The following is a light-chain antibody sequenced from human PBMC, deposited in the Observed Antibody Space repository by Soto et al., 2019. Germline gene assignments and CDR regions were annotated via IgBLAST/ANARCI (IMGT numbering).Light chain of an antibody. CDR3: QVWDSSSDHVV. Sequence: SYELTQPPSVSVAPGQTARITCGGNNIGSKSVHWYQQKQGQAPVLVVDDDSDRPSGIPERFSGSNSWNTATLTISRVEAGDEADYYCQVWDSSSDHVVFGGGTQLTVL. CDR2: DDS. J-gene: IGLJ2*01. CDR1: NIGSKS. V-gene: IGLV3-21*02.